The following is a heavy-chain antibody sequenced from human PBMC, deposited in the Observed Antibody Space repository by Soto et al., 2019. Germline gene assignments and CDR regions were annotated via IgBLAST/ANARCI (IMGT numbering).Heavy chain of an antibody. CDR3: AGGDPSGSYMYNWFDP. J-gene: IGHJ5*02. CDR1: GFTFSSYW. D-gene: IGHD1-26*01. Sequence: PRRSLRLSCAASGFTFSSYWMHWVRQSPGKGLVWVSRINSDGSSTSYADPVKGRFTISRDNAKNTLYLQMNSLRAEDTAMYYCAGGDPSGSYMYNWFDPWGQGTPVTVSS. CDR2: INSDGSST. V-gene: IGHV3-74*01.